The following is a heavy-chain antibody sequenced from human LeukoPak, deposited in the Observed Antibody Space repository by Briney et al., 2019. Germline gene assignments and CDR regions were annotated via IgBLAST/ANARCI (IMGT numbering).Heavy chain of an antibody. CDR3: ARARGATIFQSAFDI. D-gene: IGHD5-24*01. CDR2: IYYSGST. CDR1: GGSISSYY. V-gene: IGHV4-59*01. Sequence: PSETLSLTCTVSGGSISSYYWSWIRQPPGKGLEWIGYIYYSGSTNYNPSLKSRVTISVDTSKNQFSLKLTSVTAADTAVYSCARARGATIFQSAFDIWGQGTMVTVSS. J-gene: IGHJ3*02.